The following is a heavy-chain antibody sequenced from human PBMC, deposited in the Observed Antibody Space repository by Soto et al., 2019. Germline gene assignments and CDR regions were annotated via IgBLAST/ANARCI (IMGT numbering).Heavy chain of an antibody. Sequence: GGSLRLSCAASGFTFTRYSMNWVRQAPGKGLEWVSSISSTTNYIYYADSMKGRFTVSRDNAKNSVYLEMNSLSAEDTAVYYCARESEDLTPNFDYWGQGTLVTVSS. CDR3: ARESEDLTPNFDY. J-gene: IGHJ4*02. CDR2: ISSTTNYI. CDR1: GFTFTRYS. V-gene: IGHV3-21*01.